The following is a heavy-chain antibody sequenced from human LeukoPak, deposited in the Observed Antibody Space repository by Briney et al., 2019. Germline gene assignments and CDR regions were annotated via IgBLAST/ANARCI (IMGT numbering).Heavy chain of an antibody. J-gene: IGHJ4*02. D-gene: IGHD5-18*01. CDR1: GFTFSSYA. Sequence: GGSLRLSCAASGFTFSSYAMSWVRQAPGKGLEWVSAISGSGGSTYYADSVKGRFTISRDNSKNTLYLQMNSLKTEDTAVYYCTTGGYSYGLDYWGQGTLVTVSS. V-gene: IGHV3-23*01. CDR3: TTGGYSYGLDY. CDR2: ISGSGGST.